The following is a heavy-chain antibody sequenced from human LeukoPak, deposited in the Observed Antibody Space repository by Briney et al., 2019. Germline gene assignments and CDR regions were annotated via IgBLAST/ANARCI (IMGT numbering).Heavy chain of an antibody. CDR1: GGSISSSNW. J-gene: IGHJ1*01. Sequence: PSGTLSLTCAVSGGSISSSNWWSWVRQPPGKGLEWIGEIYHSGSTNYNPSLKSRVTISVDKSKNQFSLKLSSVSAADTAVYYCAIVGYYYDSSGYPEYFQHWGQGTLVTVSS. D-gene: IGHD3-22*01. V-gene: IGHV4-4*02. CDR2: IYHSGST. CDR3: AIVGYYYDSSGYPEYFQH.